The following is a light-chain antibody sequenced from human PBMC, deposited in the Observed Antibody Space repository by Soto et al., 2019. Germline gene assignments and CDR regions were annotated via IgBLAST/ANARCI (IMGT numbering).Light chain of an antibody. CDR3: MQSVQFPRT. CDR2: EVS. CDR1: QSLLGSDGKTY. J-gene: IGKJ4*01. V-gene: IGKV2D-29*01. Sequence: DIVMTQTPLSLSVTPGQPASISCKSSQSLLGSDGKTYLSWYLQKPGHPPQLLIFEVSNHFSGVSDRFSGSGSGTDFTLKISRVEAEDVGVSYCMQSVQFPRTFGGGTKVEIK.